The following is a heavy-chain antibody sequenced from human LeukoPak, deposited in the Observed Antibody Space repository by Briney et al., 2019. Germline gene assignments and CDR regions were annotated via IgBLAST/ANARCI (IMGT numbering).Heavy chain of an antibody. CDR2: ISGSGGST. CDR1: GFTFSSYA. CDR3: AKDLDDFWTWWYFDL. Sequence: GGSLRLSCAASGFTFSSYAMSWVRQAPGKGLEWVSAISGSGGSTYYADSVKGRFTISRDNSKNTLYLQMNSLRAEDTAVYYCAKDLDDFWTWWYFDLWGRGTLVTVSS. D-gene: IGHD3-3*01. J-gene: IGHJ2*01. V-gene: IGHV3-23*01.